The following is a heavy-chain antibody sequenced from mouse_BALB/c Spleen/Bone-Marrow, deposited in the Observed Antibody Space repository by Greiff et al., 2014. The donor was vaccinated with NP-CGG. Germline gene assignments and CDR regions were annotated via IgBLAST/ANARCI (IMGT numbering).Heavy chain of an antibody. J-gene: IGHJ2*01. CDR1: GYTFTDYN. CDR2: IYPYNGGT. CDR3: ARLGRDY. Sequence: EVQLQQSGPELVKPGASVKISCKASGYTFTDYNMRWVEQSHGKSLEWIGYIYPYNGGTGYNQKFKSKATLTVDNSSSTAYMELRSLTSEDSAVYYCARLGRDYWGQGTTLTVSS. V-gene: IGHV1S29*02. D-gene: IGHD4-1*01.